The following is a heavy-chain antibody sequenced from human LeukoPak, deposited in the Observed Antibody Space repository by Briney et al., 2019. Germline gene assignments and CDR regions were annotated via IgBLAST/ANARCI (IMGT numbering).Heavy chain of an antibody. CDR1: GGSFSGYY. J-gene: IGHJ4*02. Sequence: SETLSLTCAVYGGSFSGYYWSWIRQPPGKGLEWIGEINHSGSTNYNPSLKSRVTISVDTSKNQFSLKLSSVTAADTAVYYCARDGRGGYNPFDYWGQRTLVTVSS. CDR3: ARDGRGGYNPFDY. V-gene: IGHV4-34*01. D-gene: IGHD5-24*01. CDR2: INHSGST.